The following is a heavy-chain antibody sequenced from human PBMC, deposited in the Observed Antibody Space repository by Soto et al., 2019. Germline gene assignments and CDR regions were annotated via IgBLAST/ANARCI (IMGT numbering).Heavy chain of an antibody. Sequence: SETLSLTCVVSGDSVSSTHWWTWVRQTPGKGLEWIGEVYHTGTTKYNPSLKNRVTISVDKSNNQFSLDLKSVTAVDTAVYYCATRPPRIVVTVLPIPAWGQGTLVTV. CDR2: VYHTGTT. CDR1: GDSVSSTHW. V-gene: IGHV4-4*02. J-gene: IGHJ1*01. CDR3: ATRPPRIVVTVLPIPA. D-gene: IGHD2-15*01.